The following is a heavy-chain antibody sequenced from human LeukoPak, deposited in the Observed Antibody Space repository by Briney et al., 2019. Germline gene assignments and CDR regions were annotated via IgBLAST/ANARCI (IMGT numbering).Heavy chain of an antibody. CDR2: IYSGGTT. CDR1: RFTVSGNY. D-gene: IGHD3-22*01. CDR3: ARHDSWAGWFDP. J-gene: IGHJ5*02. Sequence: PGGSLRLSCAASRFTVSGNYMSWVRQAPGKGLEWVSKIYSGGTTYSADSVKGRFTISRDHSKNKLYLQMNSLRVEDTAVYYCARHDSWAGWFDPWGQGTLVTVPS. V-gene: IGHV3-53*01.